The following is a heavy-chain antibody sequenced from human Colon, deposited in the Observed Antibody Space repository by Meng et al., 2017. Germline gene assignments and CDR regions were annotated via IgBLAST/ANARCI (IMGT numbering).Heavy chain of an antibody. CDR1: GYSFTSYG. V-gene: IGHV1-3*01. J-gene: IGHJ4*02. CDR3: ARDERGGPYYFDY. Sequence: QVALVQSGAELKKPGASVEVSCQASGYSFTSYGMHWLRQAPGQRPEWMGWIYPADGNRRYSQKFQDRLTITTDTFARTAYMELSSLRSEDTAVYFCARDERGGPYYFDYWGQGTLVTVSS. CDR2: IYPADGNR.